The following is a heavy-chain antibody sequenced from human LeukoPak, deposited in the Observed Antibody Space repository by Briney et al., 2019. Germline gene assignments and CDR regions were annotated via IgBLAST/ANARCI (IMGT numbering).Heavy chain of an antibody. V-gene: IGHV3-30*02. CDR3: AKDPDSVTYGLDY. J-gene: IGHJ4*02. D-gene: IGHD1-26*01. CDR1: GFTFSNYG. CDR2: IWYDGSNK. Sequence: GGSLRLSCAASGFTFSNYGMHWVRQAPGKGLEWVAVIWYDGSNKYYADSVKGRFTISRDNSKNTLYLQMNSLRAEDTAVYYCAKDPDSVTYGLDYWGQGNLVTVSS.